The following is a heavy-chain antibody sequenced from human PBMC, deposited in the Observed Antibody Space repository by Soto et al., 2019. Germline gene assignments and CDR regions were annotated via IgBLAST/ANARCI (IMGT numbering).Heavy chain of an antibody. CDR2: INPNSGGT. V-gene: IGHV1-2*02. CDR3: ARDLTVTTPYFDY. D-gene: IGHD4-17*01. Sequence: PSVKVSCKASGYTFTGYYMHWVRQAPGQGLEWMGWINPNSGGTNYAQKFQGRVTMTRDTSISTAYMELSRLRSDDTAVYYCARDLTVTTPYFDYWGQGTLVTVSS. CDR1: GYTFTGYY. J-gene: IGHJ4*02.